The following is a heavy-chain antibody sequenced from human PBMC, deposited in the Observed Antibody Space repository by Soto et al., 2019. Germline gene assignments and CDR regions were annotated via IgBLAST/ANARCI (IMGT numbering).Heavy chain of an antibody. Sequence: PSETLSLTCTVSGGSISTYYWSWIRQPPGKGLEWIGYIYYGGSTNYNPSLKSRVTISVDTSKNQFSLKLNSVTAADTAVYYCARESEVTPSGWFDPWGQGTLVTVSS. J-gene: IGHJ5*02. CDR2: IYYGGST. CDR3: ARESEVTPSGWFDP. D-gene: IGHD2-21*02. CDR1: GGSISTYY. V-gene: IGHV4-59*01.